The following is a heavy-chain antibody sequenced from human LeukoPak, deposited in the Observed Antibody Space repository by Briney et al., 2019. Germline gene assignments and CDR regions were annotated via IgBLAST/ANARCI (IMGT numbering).Heavy chain of an antibody. CDR1: GFTFSSYA. CDR3: ARGDILTGYHYNWFDP. CDR2: ISSNGGST. D-gene: IGHD3-9*01. V-gene: IGHV3-64*01. Sequence: GGSLRLSCPASGFTFSSYAMSWVRQAPGKGLEWVSAISSNGGSTYYANSVKGRFTISRDNSKNTLYLQMGSLRSEDTAVYYCARGDILTGYHYNWFDPWGQGTLVTVSS. J-gene: IGHJ5*02.